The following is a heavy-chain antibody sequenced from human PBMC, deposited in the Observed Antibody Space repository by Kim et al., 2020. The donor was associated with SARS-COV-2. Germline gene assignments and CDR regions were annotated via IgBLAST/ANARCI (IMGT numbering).Heavy chain of an antibody. CDR1: GGSISSSSYY. Sequence: SETLSLTCTVSGGSISSSSYYWGWIRQPPGKGLEWIGSIYYSGSTYYNPSLKSRVTISVDTSKNQFSLKLSSVTAAYTAVYYCARRPWEWSVFSGLNWYFDLWGRGTLVTVSS. D-gene: IGHD3-3*01. V-gene: IGHV4-39*01. CDR3: ARRPWEWSVFSGLNWYFDL. J-gene: IGHJ2*01. CDR2: IYYSGST.